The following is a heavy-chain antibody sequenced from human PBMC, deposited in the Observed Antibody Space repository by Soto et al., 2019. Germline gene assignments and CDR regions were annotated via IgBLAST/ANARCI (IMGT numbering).Heavy chain of an antibody. Sequence: GASLKISCNGSGYSFTRYWIGWVRQMPGKGLEWMGIIYPGDSDTRYSPSFQGQVTISADKSISTAYLQWSSLKASDTAMYYCARGDDRSGFGSDYFDYWGQGTLVNVYS. J-gene: IGHJ4*02. CDR1: GYSFTRYW. D-gene: IGHD3-22*01. V-gene: IGHV5-51*01. CDR3: ARGDDRSGFGSDYFDY. CDR2: IYPGDSDT.